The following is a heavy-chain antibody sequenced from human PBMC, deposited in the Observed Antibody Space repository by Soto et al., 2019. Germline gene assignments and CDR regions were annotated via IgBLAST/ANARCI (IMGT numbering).Heavy chain of an antibody. Sequence: GGSLRLSCAASGFTFSDYYMSWIRQAPGKGLEWVSYISSSSSYTNYADSVKGRFTISRDNAKNSLYLQMNSLRAEDTAVYYCARAMGYCSSTSCYEYGMDVWGQGTKVTVSS. CDR2: ISSSSSYT. CDR3: ARAMGYCSSTSCYEYGMDV. V-gene: IGHV3-11*06. CDR1: GFTFSDYY. D-gene: IGHD2-2*01. J-gene: IGHJ6*02.